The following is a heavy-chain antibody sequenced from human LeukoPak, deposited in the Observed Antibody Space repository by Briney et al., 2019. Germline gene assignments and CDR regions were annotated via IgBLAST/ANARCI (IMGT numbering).Heavy chain of an antibody. V-gene: IGHV3-30*14. CDR2: ISYDGSNK. J-gene: IGHJ4*02. Sequence: PGGSLRLSCAASGFTFSSYAMHWVRQAPGKGLEWVAVISYDGSNKYYADSVKGRFTISRDNSKNTLYLQMNSLRAEDTAVYYCARVVPDSGSYSGPIDYWGQGTLVTVSS. CDR3: ARVVPDSGSYSGPIDY. CDR1: GFTFSSYA. D-gene: IGHD1-26*01.